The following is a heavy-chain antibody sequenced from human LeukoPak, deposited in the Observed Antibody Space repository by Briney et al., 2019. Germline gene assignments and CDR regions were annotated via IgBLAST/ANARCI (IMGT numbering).Heavy chain of an antibody. CDR3: ARESGYCSGTHCWRPKDH. CDR1: GFTFSSYW. J-gene: IGHJ4*02. Sequence: GGSLRLSCAASGFTFSSYWMHWVRQAPGKGLEFVARINSDESSTSYADSVKGRFTISRDSAKDTLYLQMNSLRAEDTAVYYCARESGYCSGTHCWRPKDHWGQGTLVTVSS. V-gene: IGHV3-74*01. CDR2: INSDESST. D-gene: IGHD2-2*01.